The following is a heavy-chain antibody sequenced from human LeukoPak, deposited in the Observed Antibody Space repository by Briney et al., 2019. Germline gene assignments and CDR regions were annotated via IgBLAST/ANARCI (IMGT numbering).Heavy chain of an antibody. CDR3: ARGLMVGAI. Sequence: GESLRLSCAASGFTFSSYAMNWVRQAPGKGLEWVANIKPDGSEKHYVDSVKGRFTISRDNAKNSVHLQMNSLRAEDTAVYYCARGLMVGAIWGQGTMVTVSS. CDR2: IKPDGSEK. V-gene: IGHV3-7*04. CDR1: GFTFSSYA. J-gene: IGHJ3*02. D-gene: IGHD1-26*01.